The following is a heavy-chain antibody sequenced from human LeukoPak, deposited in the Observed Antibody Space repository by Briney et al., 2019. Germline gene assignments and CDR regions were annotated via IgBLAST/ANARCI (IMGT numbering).Heavy chain of an antibody. D-gene: IGHD2-15*01. Sequence: PSETLSLTCTVSGGSVSSGSYYWSWIRQPPGKGLEWIGYIYYSGSTNYNPSLKSRVTISVDTSKNQFSLKLNSVTAADAAVYYCASAPVYCSGGSCYSEGAFDIWGQGTMVTVSS. J-gene: IGHJ3*02. CDR3: ASAPVYCSGGSCYSEGAFDI. V-gene: IGHV4-61*01. CDR2: IYYSGST. CDR1: GGSVSSGSYY.